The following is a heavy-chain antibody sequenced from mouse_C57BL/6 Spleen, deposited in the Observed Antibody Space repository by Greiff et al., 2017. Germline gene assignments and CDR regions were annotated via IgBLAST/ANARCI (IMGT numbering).Heavy chain of an antibody. Sequence: QVTLKESGPGILQPSQTLSLTCSFSGFSLSTFGMGVGWIRQPSGKGLEWLAHIWWDDDKYYNPALKSRLTISKETSKNQVFLKIANVDTAVTATYCCARIGYYYGSSFDVWGTGTTVTVSS. V-gene: IGHV8-8*01. J-gene: IGHJ1*03. CDR3: ARIGYYYGSSFDV. D-gene: IGHD1-1*01. CDR1: GFSLSTFGMG. CDR2: IWWDDDK.